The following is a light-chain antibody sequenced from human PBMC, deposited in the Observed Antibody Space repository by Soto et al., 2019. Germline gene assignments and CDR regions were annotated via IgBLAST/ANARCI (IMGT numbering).Light chain of an antibody. CDR2: DVT. V-gene: IGLV2-14*01. J-gene: IGLJ1*01. CDR3: SSYTSSSPPYV. Sequence: QSVLTKPASVSGSPGQSITISCTGTSSDVGGYNYVSWYQQHPVKAPKLMIYDVTNRPSGVSDRFSGSKSGNTASLTISGLQAEDEADYYCSSYTSSSPPYVFGTGTKVTVL. CDR1: SSDVGGYNY.